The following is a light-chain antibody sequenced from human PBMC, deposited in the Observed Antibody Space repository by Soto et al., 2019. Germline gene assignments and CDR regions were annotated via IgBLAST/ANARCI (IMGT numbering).Light chain of an antibody. CDR1: SSDIGDNKY. CDR3: SSYATSSTPVM. J-gene: IGLJ3*02. CDR2: DVS. Sequence: QSVLTQPASVSGSPGQSITISCTGSSSDIGDNKYVSWYQQHPGKAPKLMIYDVSNRPSGVSNRFSGSKSGNTASLTISGLQGEDEADYFCSSYATSSTPVMFGGGTQLTVL. V-gene: IGLV2-14*01.